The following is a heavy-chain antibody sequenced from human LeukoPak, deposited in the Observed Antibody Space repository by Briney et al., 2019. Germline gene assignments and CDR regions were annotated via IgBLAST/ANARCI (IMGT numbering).Heavy chain of an antibody. CDR3: AKSSYYDTSGSYREYYFDY. D-gene: IGHD3-22*01. CDR2: ISGSGGIT. Sequence: GGSLRLSCAASGFTFSSYAMSWVRQAPGKGLEWVSAISGSGGITYYADSVKGRFTISRDNAKNTLYLQMNSLRAQDTALYSCAKSSYYDTSGSYREYYFDYWGQGALVTVSS. V-gene: IGHV3-23*01. J-gene: IGHJ4*02. CDR1: GFTFSSYA.